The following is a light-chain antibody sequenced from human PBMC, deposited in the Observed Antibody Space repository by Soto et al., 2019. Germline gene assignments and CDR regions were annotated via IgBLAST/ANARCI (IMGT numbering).Light chain of an antibody. CDR3: AAWDDSLSGPV. CDR1: SSNIGAGYD. CDR2: GDI. Sequence: QSVLTQPPSVSGAPGQRVTISCTGSSSNIGAGYDVHWYQQLPGTAPKLLIYGDINRPSGVPDRFSGSKSGTSASLAIIGLQAEDEADYYCAAWDDSLSGPVFGGGTQLTVL. V-gene: IGLV1-40*01. J-gene: IGLJ2*01.